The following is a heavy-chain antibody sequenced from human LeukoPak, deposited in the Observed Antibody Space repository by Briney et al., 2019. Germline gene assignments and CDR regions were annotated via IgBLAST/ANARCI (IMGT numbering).Heavy chain of an antibody. Sequence: GGSLGLSCAASGFTFSDYYMNWVRQAPGKGLEWVSSISSSSTIYYADSVKGRFTISRDNAKNSLYLQMNSLRAEDTAVYYCARKIWFGEYYFDYWGQGALVTVSS. CDR3: ARKIWFGEYYFDY. CDR1: GFTFSDYY. V-gene: IGHV3-69-1*01. D-gene: IGHD3-10*01. CDR2: ISSSSTI. J-gene: IGHJ4*02.